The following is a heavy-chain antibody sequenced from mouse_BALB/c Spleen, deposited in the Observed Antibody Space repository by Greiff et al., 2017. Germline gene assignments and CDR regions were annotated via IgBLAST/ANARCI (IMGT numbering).Heavy chain of an antibody. CDR1: GFTFSSYG. V-gene: IGHV5-6-3*01. Sequence: EVNVVESGGGLVQPGGSLKLSCAASGFTFSSYGMSWVRQTPDKRLELVATINSNGGSTYYPDSVKGRFTISRDNAKNTLYLQMSSLKSEDTAMYYCAIYDGYYWFAYWGQGTLVTVSA. D-gene: IGHD2-3*01. J-gene: IGHJ3*01. CDR3: AIYDGYYWFAY. CDR2: INSNGGST.